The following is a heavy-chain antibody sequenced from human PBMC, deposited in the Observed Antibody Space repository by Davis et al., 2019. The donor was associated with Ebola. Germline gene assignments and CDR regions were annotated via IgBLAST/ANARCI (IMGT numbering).Heavy chain of an antibody. J-gene: IGHJ4*02. V-gene: IGHV4-39*01. CDR1: GGSISSSSYY. Sequence: PGGSLRLSCTVSGGSISSSSYYWGWIRQPPGKGLEWIGSIYYSGSTYYNPSLKSRVTISVDTSKNQFSLKLSSVTAADTAVYYCASGNYDFWSGYYALDPPFGWGQGTLVTVSS. CDR2: IYYSGST. CDR3: ASGNYDFWSGYYALDPPFG. D-gene: IGHD3-3*01.